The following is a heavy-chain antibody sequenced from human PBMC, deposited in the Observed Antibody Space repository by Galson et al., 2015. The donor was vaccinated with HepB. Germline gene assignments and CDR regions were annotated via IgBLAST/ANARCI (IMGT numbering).Heavy chain of an antibody. V-gene: IGHV3-30-3*01. CDR3: ARGWRELRRDFWTGYYTYDAFDI. D-gene: IGHD3/OR15-3a*01. CDR2: ISYDGNNK. CDR1: GFTFSNWP. J-gene: IGHJ3*02. Sequence: SLRLSCAASGFTFSNWPIHWVRQAPGKGLEWVALISYDGNNKSYADSVKGRFTISRDNSKNTLYLQMNSLRAEDTAVYYCARGWRELRRDFWTGYYTYDAFDIWGQGTMVTVFS.